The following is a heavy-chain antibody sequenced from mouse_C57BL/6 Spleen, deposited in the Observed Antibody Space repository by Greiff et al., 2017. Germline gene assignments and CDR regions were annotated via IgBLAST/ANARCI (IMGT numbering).Heavy chain of an antibody. J-gene: IGHJ4*01. V-gene: IGHV5-17*01. CDR3: ARDGYFYAMDY. CDR1: GFTFSDYG. D-gene: IGHD2-3*01. Sequence: EVKLMESGGGLVKPGGSLKLSCAASGFTFSDYGMHWVRQAPEKGLEWVAYISSGSSTIYYAETVKGRFTISRDNAKNTLFLQMTSLRSEDTAMYYCARDGYFYAMDYWGQGTSVTVSS. CDR2: ISSGSSTI.